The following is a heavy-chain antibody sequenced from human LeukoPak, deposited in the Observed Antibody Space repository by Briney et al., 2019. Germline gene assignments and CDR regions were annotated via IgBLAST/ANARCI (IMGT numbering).Heavy chain of an antibody. CDR2: IKPYNGHT. Sequence: ASVKVSCKASGYTFTSFPIVWVRQAPGQGLTWVGWIKPYNGHTDYAPKLQGRVTLTTDTSTSTAYMELRSLRSDDTAVYYCARDLRGDHGELMRWGQGTLVTVSS. CDR1: GYTFTSFP. V-gene: IGHV1-18*01. D-gene: IGHD1-7*01. CDR3: ARDLRGDHGELMR. J-gene: IGHJ4*02.